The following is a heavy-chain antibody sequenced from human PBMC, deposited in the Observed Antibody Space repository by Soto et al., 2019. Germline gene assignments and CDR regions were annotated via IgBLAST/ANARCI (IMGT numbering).Heavy chain of an antibody. Sequence: PGESLKISCKGSGYSFNKYWIGWVRQMPGKGLEWMGVIYPGDSDIRYGPSFQGQVTISVDKTTSTAYLQWRSLKASDTAMYYCARHDGVWGQGTTVTVSS. CDR2: IYPGDSDI. CDR1: GYSFNKYW. V-gene: IGHV5-51*01. CDR3: ARHDGV. J-gene: IGHJ6*02.